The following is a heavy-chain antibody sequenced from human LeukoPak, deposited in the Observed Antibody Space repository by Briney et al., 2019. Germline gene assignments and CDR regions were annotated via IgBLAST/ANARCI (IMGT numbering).Heavy chain of an antibody. J-gene: IGHJ3*02. D-gene: IGHD6-19*01. CDR3: ARDSGWPHDAFDI. V-gene: IGHV3-30*02. Sequence: PGGSLRLSCAASGFTFSSYGMHWVRQAPGKGLEWVAFIRYDGSNKYYADSVKGRFTISRDNAKNSLYLQMNSLRAEDTAVYYCARDSGWPHDAFDIWGQGTMVTVSS. CDR1: GFTFSSYG. CDR2: IRYDGSNK.